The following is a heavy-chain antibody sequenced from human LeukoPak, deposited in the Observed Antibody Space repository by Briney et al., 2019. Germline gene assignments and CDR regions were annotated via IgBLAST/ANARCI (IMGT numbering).Heavy chain of an antibody. D-gene: IGHD3-10*01. CDR1: GFRLSDHT. Sequence: GGSLRLSCAASGFRLSDHTMNWVRQARGKGLEWVSSMGGTNGAIFYADSVKSRFTISRDNVENSLSLQMNSLRAEGTAVYYCTRDRSYSDFDYWGQGTLVTVSS. CDR3: TRDRSYSDFDY. V-gene: IGHV3-21*01. CDR2: MGGTNGAI. J-gene: IGHJ4*02.